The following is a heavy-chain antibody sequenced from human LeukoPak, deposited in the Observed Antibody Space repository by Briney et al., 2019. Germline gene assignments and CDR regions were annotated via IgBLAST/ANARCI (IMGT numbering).Heavy chain of an antibody. CDR3: ARDLAVVVAAKLIGY. J-gene: IGHJ4*02. CDR1: GYTFTGYY. V-gene: IGHV1-2*02. CDR2: INPKSGGT. D-gene: IGHD2-15*01. Sequence: SVQVSCKASGYTFTGYYMHWLRQPPGRRVEGMGWINPKSGGTNYAQKFQGSVTMTRETSISTAYMKLSRLRSDDTAVFYCARDLAVVVAAKLIGYWGEGTLVTVSS.